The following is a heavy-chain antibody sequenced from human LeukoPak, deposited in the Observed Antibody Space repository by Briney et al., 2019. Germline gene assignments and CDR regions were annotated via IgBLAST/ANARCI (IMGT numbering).Heavy chain of an antibody. D-gene: IGHD1-26*01. CDR1: GFTFSSYW. CDR2: IASDGSST. J-gene: IGHJ4*02. CDR3: AKYSGSYYYPPNWDS. V-gene: IGHV3-74*01. Sequence: GGSLRLSCAASGFTFSSYWMNWVRQAPGKGLVWVSRIASDGSSTTYADAVKGRFSISRDNAKNTLYLQMNSLRVEDTAVYFCAKYSGSYYYPPNWDSWGQGTLVTVSS.